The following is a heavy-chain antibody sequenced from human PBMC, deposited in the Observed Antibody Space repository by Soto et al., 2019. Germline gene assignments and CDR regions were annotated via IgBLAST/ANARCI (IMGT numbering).Heavy chain of an antibody. CDR2: VKQDGSEE. CDR1: GYSISTYW. V-gene: IGHV3-7*01. Sequence: EVQLVESGGGLVQPGGSLRLSCAASGYSISTYWMSWVRQAPGKGLEWVANVKQDGSEEYYVDSVKGRFTISRDNAMNSLYLQMNSLRAEDTAVYYCAALDTAMVKTAGYWGQGTLVTVSS. J-gene: IGHJ4*02. CDR3: AALDTAMVKTAGY. D-gene: IGHD5-18*01.